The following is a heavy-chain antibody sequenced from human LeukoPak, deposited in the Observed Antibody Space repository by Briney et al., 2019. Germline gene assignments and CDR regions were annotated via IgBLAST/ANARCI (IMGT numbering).Heavy chain of an antibody. Sequence: ASVKVSCKASGYTFTSYGISWVRQVPGQGLEWLGWISAYNGNTNYAQKLQGRVTMTTDTSTSTAYMELRSLRSDDTAVHYCARDVLGFGESYYDYVWGTYRRPLDYWGQGTLVTVSS. CDR3: ARDVLGFGESYYDYVWGTYRRPLDY. D-gene: IGHD3-16*02. CDR1: GYTFTSYG. CDR2: ISAYNGNT. V-gene: IGHV1-18*01. J-gene: IGHJ4*02.